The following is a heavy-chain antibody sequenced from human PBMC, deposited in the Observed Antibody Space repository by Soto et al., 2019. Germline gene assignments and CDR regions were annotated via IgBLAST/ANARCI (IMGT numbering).Heavy chain of an antibody. Sequence: GGSLRLSCTASEFTFSDYWMHWVRQAPGKGLVWVSRINYDGSSITYADSVKGRFTISRDNAKNTLYLQMNSLRAEDTAVYYCAKYGDTAMAEGWFDPWGQGTLVTVSS. CDR2: INYDGSSI. V-gene: IGHV3-74*01. J-gene: IGHJ5*02. CDR1: EFTFSDYW. CDR3: AKYGDTAMAEGWFDP. D-gene: IGHD5-18*01.